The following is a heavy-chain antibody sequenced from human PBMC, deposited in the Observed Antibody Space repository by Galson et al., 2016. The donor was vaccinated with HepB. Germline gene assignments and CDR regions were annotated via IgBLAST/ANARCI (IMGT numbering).Heavy chain of an antibody. Sequence: SVKVSCKASGGTFSSYAISWVRQAPGQGLEWMGGIIPIFGTTNYAHQFKGRVTITADESTNTAYMGLSSLRSQDTAVYYCARGGHLVVVTTDAEYFPHWGQGTLVTVSS. CDR2: IIPIFGTT. CDR3: ARGGHLVVVTTDAEYFPH. D-gene: IGHD2-21*02. CDR1: GGTFSSYA. V-gene: IGHV1-69*13. J-gene: IGHJ1*01.